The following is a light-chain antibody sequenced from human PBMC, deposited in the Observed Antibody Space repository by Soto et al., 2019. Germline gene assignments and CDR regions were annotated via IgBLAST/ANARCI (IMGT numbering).Light chain of an antibody. Sequence: QAVVTQPPSASGTPRQRVTISCSGTSSNVGSNTVNWYQQLPGTAPKLLIYSNIQRPSGVPDRFSGSKAGTSASLAISGLQSEDEADYYCATWDDSLDGHVIFGGGTKLTVL. J-gene: IGLJ2*01. CDR1: SSNVGSNT. CDR3: ATWDDSLDGHVI. V-gene: IGLV1-44*01. CDR2: SNI.